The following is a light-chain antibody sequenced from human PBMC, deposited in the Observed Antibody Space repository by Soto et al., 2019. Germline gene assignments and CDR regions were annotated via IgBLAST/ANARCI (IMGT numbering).Light chain of an antibody. J-gene: IGLJ2*01. CDR3: QSYDSSLSVV. V-gene: IGLV1-40*01. CDR2: GNS. CDR1: SSNIGAGYD. Sequence: QSVLTQPPSVSGAPGPRVTISCTGSSSNIGAGYDVHWYQQLPGTAPKLLIYGNSNRPSGVPDRFSGSKSGTSASLAITGLQAEDEADYYCQSYDSSLSVVFGGGTQLTV.